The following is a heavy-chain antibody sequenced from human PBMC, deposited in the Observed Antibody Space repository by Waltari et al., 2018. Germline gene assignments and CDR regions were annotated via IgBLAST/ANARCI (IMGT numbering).Heavy chain of an antibody. CDR3: VRGLLGPRLGD. J-gene: IGHJ4*02. CDR2: ISHTGST. V-gene: IGHV4-34*01. D-gene: IGHD1-26*01. Sequence: QVQLQQWGAGLLKPSETLSLTGAAYGGSFRGYFWSWSRQPPGKGVEWIGEISHTGSTNYNPSLKSRVTISVDTSKNQFSLKLSSVTAADTAVYYCVRGLLGPRLGDWGQGTRVTVSS. CDR1: GGSFRGYF.